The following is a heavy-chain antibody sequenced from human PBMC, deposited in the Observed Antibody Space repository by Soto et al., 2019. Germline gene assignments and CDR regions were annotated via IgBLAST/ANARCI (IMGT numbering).Heavy chain of an antibody. CDR2: ISVFNGNT. J-gene: IGHJ3*01. Sequence: QVQLVQSGAEVKKPGASVKVSCKTSGYTFTGYGXXXXRQAPGHGLEWMGWISVFNGNTKYGQNIQDRVIMTTDTSTSTAYMELRSLRSDDTAVYFCGRDGSGGIIDSWGQGTMLIVSS. V-gene: IGHV1-18*01. D-gene: IGHD2-15*01. CDR3: GRDGSGGIIDS. CDR1: GYTFTGYG.